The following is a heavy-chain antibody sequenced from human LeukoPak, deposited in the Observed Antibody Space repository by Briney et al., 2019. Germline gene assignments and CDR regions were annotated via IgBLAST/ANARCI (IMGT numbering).Heavy chain of an antibody. D-gene: IGHD1-26*01. CDR1: GFTFSSYA. V-gene: IGHV3-30-3*01. CDR2: ISYDGSNK. Sequence: GRSLRLSCAASGFTFSSYAMHWVRQAPGKGLEWVAVISYDGSNKYYADSVKGRFTISRDNSKNTLYLQMNSLRAEDTAVYYCASALSGSYFSSFDYWGQGTLVTVSS. CDR3: ASALSGSYFSSFDY. J-gene: IGHJ4*02.